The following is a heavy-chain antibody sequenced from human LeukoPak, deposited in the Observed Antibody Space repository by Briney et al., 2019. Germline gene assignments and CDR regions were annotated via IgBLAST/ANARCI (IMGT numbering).Heavy chain of an antibody. CDR2: IYTPGRT. Sequence: SETLSLTCTVSGDSIRNFYWSWIRRPAGKGLEWIGRIYTPGRTSYSPSLKSRVTMSEDTSKNQFSLGLRSVTAADTAVYYCARTPCSGGSCSGGDAFDIWGQGTMVIVSS. CDR3: ARTPCSGGSCSGGDAFDI. V-gene: IGHV4-4*07. D-gene: IGHD2-15*01. J-gene: IGHJ3*02. CDR1: GDSIRNFY.